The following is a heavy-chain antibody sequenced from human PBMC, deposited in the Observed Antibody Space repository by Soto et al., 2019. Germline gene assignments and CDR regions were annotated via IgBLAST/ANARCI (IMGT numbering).Heavy chain of an antibody. CDR3: AREGRRDGYKWRAHYFDY. J-gene: IGHJ4*02. D-gene: IGHD1-1*01. CDR2: INPNSGGT. Sequence: ASVKVSCKASGYTFTGYYMHWVRQAPGQGLEWMGWINPNSGGTNYAQKFQGWVTMTRDTSISTAYMELSRLRSDDTAVYYCAREGRRDGYKWRAHYFDYWGQGTLVTVSS. CDR1: GYTFTGYY. V-gene: IGHV1-2*04.